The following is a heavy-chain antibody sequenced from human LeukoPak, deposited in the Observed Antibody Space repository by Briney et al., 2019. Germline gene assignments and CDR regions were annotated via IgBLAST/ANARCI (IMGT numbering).Heavy chain of an antibody. CDR3: ARRGPSYDFWSGYYPD. CDR2: IYYSGST. J-gene: IGHJ4*02. D-gene: IGHD3-3*01. V-gene: IGHV4-39*01. CDR1: GGSISSSSYY. Sequence: SETLSLTCIVSGGSISSSSYYWGWIRQPPGKGLEWIGSIYYSGSTYYNPSLKSRVTISVDTSKNQFSLKLSSVTAADTAVYYCARRGPSYDFWSGYYPDWGQGTLVTVSS.